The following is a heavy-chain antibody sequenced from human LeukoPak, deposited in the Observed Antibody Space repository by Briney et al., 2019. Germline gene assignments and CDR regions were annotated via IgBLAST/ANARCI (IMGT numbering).Heavy chain of an antibody. Sequence: GESLKISCAASRFTFSSYAMSWVRQAPGKGLEWVSSISASGSNTYYADSVKGRFTISRDNSKNTLYLQMNSLRAEDTAIYYCATDRVAGRRPLLELGYWGQGTLVTVSS. CDR1: RFTFSSYA. CDR3: ATDRVAGRRPLLELGY. J-gene: IGHJ4*02. CDR2: ISASGSNT. V-gene: IGHV3-23*01. D-gene: IGHD6-19*01.